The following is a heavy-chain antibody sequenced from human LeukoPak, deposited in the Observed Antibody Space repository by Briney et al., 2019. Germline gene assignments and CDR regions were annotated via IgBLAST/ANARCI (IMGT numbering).Heavy chain of an antibody. V-gene: IGHV3-7*01. Sequence: QPGGSLRLSCAASGFTFNSYSMNWVRQAPGKGLEWVANIKQDGSEKYYVDSVKGRFTISRDNAKNSLYLQMNSLRAEDTAVYYCARDRRGGSYWKNAFDIWGQGTMVTVSS. CDR1: GFTFNSYS. CDR2: IKQDGSEK. J-gene: IGHJ3*02. CDR3: ARDRRGGSYWKNAFDI. D-gene: IGHD1-26*01.